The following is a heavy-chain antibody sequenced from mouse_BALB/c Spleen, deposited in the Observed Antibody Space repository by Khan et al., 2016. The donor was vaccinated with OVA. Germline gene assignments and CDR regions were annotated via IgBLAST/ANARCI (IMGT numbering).Heavy chain of an antibody. CDR3: ARDKYYGCWYFDV. CDR2: IYYSGII. Sequence: EVQLQESGPGLVKPSQTVSLTCTVTGISITTRNYRWSWIRQFPGNKLEWIGYIYYSGIITYNQSLTSRATITRDTSKNQFFLEMKPLTAEDTATYYCARDKYYGCWYFDVWGAGTTVTVSS. J-gene: IGHJ1*01. V-gene: IGHV3-5*02. D-gene: IGHD1-2*01. CDR1: GISITTRNYR.